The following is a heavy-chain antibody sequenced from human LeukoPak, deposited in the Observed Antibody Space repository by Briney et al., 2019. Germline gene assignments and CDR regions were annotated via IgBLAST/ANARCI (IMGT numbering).Heavy chain of an antibody. D-gene: IGHD3-3*01. CDR1: GYSFTSYW. CDR2: IYPGDSDT. V-gene: IGHV5-51*01. CDR3: ARRSTIFGVVNFGNAFDI. Sequence: GESLKISCKGSGYSFTSYWIGWVRQMPGKGLEWMGIIYPGDSDTRYSPSFQGQVTISADKSISTAYLQWSSMKASDTAMYYCARRSTIFGVVNFGNAFDIWGQGTMVTVSS. J-gene: IGHJ3*02.